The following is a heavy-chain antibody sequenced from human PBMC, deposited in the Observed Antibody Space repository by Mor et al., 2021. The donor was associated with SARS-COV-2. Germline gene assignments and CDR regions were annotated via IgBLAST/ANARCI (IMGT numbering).Heavy chain of an antibody. J-gene: IGHJ5*02. CDR2: IFSNDEK. D-gene: IGHD1-26*01. V-gene: IGHV2-26*01. Sequence: HIFSNDEKSYSTSLKSRLTISKDTSKSQVVLTMTNMDPVDTATYYCARIDLVGATFDPWGQGTLVTVSS. CDR3: ARIDLVGATFDP.